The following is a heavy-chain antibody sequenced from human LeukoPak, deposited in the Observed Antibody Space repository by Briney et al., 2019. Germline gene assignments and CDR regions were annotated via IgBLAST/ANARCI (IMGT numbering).Heavy chain of an antibody. CDR2: INPSGGST. Sequence: GTSVKVSCKASGYTFTSYYMHWVRQAPGQGLEWMGIINPSGGSTSYAQKFQGRVTMTRDTSTSTVYMELSSLRSEDTAVYYCASSPLLWFGELSYYFDYWGQGTLVTVSS. J-gene: IGHJ4*02. CDR1: GYTFTSYY. D-gene: IGHD3-10*01. V-gene: IGHV1-46*01. CDR3: ASSPLLWFGELSYYFDY.